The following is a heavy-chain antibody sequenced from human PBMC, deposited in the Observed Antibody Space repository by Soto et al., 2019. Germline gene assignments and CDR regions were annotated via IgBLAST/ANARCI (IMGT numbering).Heavy chain of an antibody. V-gene: IGHV1-2*04. Sequence: ASVKVSCKACGYTFTGYYMHWVRQAPGQGLEWMGWINPNSGGTNYAQKFQGWVTMTRDTSISTAYMELSRLRSDDTAVYYCARDRGIAAAGTLHDAFDIWGQGTMVTVSS. CDR1: GYTFTGYY. CDR3: ARDRGIAAAGTLHDAFDI. CDR2: INPNSGGT. J-gene: IGHJ3*02. D-gene: IGHD6-13*01.